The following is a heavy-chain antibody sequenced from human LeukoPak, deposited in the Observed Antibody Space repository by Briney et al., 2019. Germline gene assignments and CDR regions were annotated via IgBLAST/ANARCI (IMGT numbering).Heavy chain of an antibody. CDR1: GFTFDDYA. J-gene: IGHJ3*02. CDR2: ISWDGGST. CDR3: ARGAVAGTWPGTFDI. D-gene: IGHD6-19*01. Sequence: GGSLRLSCAASGFTFDDYAMHWVRQAPGKGLEWVSLISWDGGSTYYADSVKGRFTISRDNSKNSLFLQMNSLRPEDTAVYYCARGAVAGTWPGTFDIWGQGTMVTVSS. V-gene: IGHV3-43D*03.